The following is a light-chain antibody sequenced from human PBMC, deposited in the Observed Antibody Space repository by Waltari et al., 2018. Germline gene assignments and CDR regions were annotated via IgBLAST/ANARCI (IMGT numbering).Light chain of an antibody. V-gene: IGLV8-61*01. J-gene: IGLJ3*02. Sequence: QTVVTQEPSFSVSPGGTVTLTCGLSSGSVSPSSYPSWYQQTPGQAPRTLIYSANTRSSGVPGRLSGSILGNKAALTITGAQADDESDYFCVLYVGSGIWVFGGGTKLTVL. CDR2: SAN. CDR3: VLYVGSGIWV. CDR1: SGSVSPSSY.